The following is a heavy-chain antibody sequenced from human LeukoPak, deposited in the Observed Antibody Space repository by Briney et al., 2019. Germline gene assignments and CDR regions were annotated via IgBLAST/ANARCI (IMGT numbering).Heavy chain of an antibody. D-gene: IGHD4-17*01. V-gene: IGHV4-39*01. Sequence: SSETLSLTCTVSDGSISSPDHYWGWIRQPPGKGLEWIGIIYYTGSTYYNLSLKSRVIISVDTSKSQFSLKVKFMTAADTAVYYCARRFFYGDYDTYYFDYWGQGILVTVSS. CDR2: IYYTGST. CDR3: ARRFFYGDYDTYYFDY. CDR1: DGSISSPDHY. J-gene: IGHJ4*02.